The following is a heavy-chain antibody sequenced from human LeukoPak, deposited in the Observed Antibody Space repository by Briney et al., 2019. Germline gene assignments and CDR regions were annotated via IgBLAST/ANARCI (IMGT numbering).Heavy chain of an antibody. V-gene: IGHV4-30-2*02. D-gene: IGHD2-21*02. Sequence: NTSQTLSLTCTVSGGSISSGDYYWSWIRQPPGKGLEWIGYIYRGGSTYYNPSLKSRFTISLDRSKNQFSLKLSSVTAADTAVYYCASAPILAYCGGDCYPYYFDYWGQGTLVTVSS. J-gene: IGHJ4*02. CDR3: ASAPILAYCGGDCYPYYFDY. CDR2: IYRGGST. CDR1: GGSISSGDYY.